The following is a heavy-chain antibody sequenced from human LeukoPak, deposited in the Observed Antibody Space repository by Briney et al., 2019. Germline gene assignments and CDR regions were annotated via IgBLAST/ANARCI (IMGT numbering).Heavy chain of an antibody. CDR1: GYTFTGYY. CDR2: INSKSGGT. J-gene: IGHJ4*02. V-gene: IGHV1-2*02. D-gene: IGHD6-6*01. CDR3: AGSVASSGQMPHDY. Sequence: KVSCKASGYTFTGYYVHWVRQAPGQGLEWMGWINSKSGGTNYAQKFQGRVTMTRDTSISTTYMELSSLRSDDTSVYYCAGSVASSGQMPHDYWGQGTLVTVSS.